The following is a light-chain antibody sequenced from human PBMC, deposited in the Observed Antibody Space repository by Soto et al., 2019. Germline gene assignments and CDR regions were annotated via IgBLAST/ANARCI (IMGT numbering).Light chain of an antibody. CDR2: GAS. CDR1: QSVSSN. J-gene: IGKJ3*01. CDR3: QQYNNWPPSFT. Sequence: EIVMTQSPATLSVSPGERATLSCRASQSVSSNLAWSQQKPGQAPRLLIYGASTRATGIPARFSGSGSGTEFNLTISSLQSEDFAVYSCQQYNNWPPSFTFGPGTKVDIK. V-gene: IGKV3-15*01.